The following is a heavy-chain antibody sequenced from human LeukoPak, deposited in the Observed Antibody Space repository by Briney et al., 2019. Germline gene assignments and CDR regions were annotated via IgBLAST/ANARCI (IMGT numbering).Heavy chain of an antibody. J-gene: IGHJ4*02. V-gene: IGHV3-23*01. CDR3: AKVRDSSGWYYDY. CDR1: GFTFSSYA. D-gene: IGHD6-19*01. CDR2: ISGSGGST. Sequence: TGGSLRLSCAASGFTFSSYAKSWVRQAPGKGLEWVSAISGSGGSTYYADSVKGRFTISRDNSKNTLYLQMNSLRAEDTAVYYCAKVRDSSGWYYDYWGQGTLVTVSS.